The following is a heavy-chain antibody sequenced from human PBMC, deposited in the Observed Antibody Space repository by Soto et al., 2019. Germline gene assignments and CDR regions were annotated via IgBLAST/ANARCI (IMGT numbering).Heavy chain of an antibody. CDR2: IYSSGST. Sequence: SETLSLTCTVSGGSIGGSNYFWGWIRQSPGTGLEWLGTIYSSGSTYYNPSLKSRITMSLDTSKNQFSLNLGSVTAADTAVYYCKRRRFGVRGVTPMDVWGPGTKVTVYS. J-gene: IGHJ6*02. CDR3: KRRRFGVRGVTPMDV. D-gene: IGHD3-10*01. V-gene: IGHV4-39*01. CDR1: GGSIGGSNYF.